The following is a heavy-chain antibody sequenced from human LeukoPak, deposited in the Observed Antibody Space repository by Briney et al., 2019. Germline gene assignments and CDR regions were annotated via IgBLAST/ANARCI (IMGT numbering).Heavy chain of an antibody. J-gene: IGHJ4*02. V-gene: IGHV4-31*03. CDR1: GGSIGSGGYY. Sequence: SQTLSLTCTVSGGSIGSGGYYWSWIRQHPGKGLEWIGYIYYSGSTYYNPSLKSRVTISVNTSKNQFSLKLSSVTAADTAVYYCAGTNDSSGYYYFDYWGQGTLVTVSS. D-gene: IGHD3-22*01. CDR2: IYYSGST. CDR3: AGTNDSSGYYYFDY.